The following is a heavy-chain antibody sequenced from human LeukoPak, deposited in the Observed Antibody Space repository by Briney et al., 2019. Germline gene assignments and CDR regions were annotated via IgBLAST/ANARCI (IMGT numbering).Heavy chain of an antibody. CDR2: IYYSGST. CDR1: GGSISSSSYY. D-gene: IGHD3-16*01. CDR3: ARGPKVGAFDI. V-gene: IGHV4-39*07. Sequence: SETLSLTCTVSGGSISSSSYYWGWIRQPPGKGLGWIGSIYYSGSTYYNPSLKSRVTISVDTSKNQFSLKLSSVTAADTAVYYCARGPKVGAFDIWGQGTMVTVSS. J-gene: IGHJ3*02.